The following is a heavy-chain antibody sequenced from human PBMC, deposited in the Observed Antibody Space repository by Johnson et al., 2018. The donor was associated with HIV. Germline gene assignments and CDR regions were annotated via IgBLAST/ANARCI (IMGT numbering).Heavy chain of an antibody. CDR3: ATCRVPAAMFDALDI. CDR1: GFTFTSYA. CDR2: ISYDAGNK. D-gene: IGHD2-2*01. Sequence: QVQLVESGGGVVQPGRSLRLSCAASGFTFTSYAMHWVRQAPGKGLEWVALISYDAGNKYYADSVKGRFTISRDNSKNTLYLQMNSLRPEDTAVYYCATCRVPAAMFDALDIWGQGTMVTVSS. J-gene: IGHJ3*02. V-gene: IGHV3-30*04.